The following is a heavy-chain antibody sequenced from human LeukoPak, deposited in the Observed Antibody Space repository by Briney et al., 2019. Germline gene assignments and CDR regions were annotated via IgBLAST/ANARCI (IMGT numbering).Heavy chain of an antibody. J-gene: IGHJ4*02. D-gene: IGHD1-26*01. CDR1: GFTFISYW. CDR3: ARGWYSVSNPLAY. V-gene: IGHV3-7*01. CDR2: IKKDGSEK. Sequence: PGGSLRLSCAASGFTFISYWMSWVRQAPGKGLEWVANIKKDGSEKYYVDSVKGRFTISRDNAKNSLYLQMNSLRAEDTAVYYCARGWYSVSNPLAYWGEGTMVTV.